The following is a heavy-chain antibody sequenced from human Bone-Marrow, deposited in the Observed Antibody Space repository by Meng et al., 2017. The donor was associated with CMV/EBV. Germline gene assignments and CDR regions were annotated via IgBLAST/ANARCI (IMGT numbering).Heavy chain of an antibody. V-gene: IGHV4-39*07. CDR3: AGDGYDTLDY. Sequence: SETLSLTCTVSGGSISSSSYYWGWIRQPPGKGLEWIGSIYYSGSTYYNPSLKSRATISVDTSKNQFSLKLSSVTAADTAVYYCAGDGYDTLDYWGQGTLVTVSS. CDR2: IYYSGST. D-gene: IGHD2-15*01. J-gene: IGHJ4*02. CDR1: GGSISSSSYY.